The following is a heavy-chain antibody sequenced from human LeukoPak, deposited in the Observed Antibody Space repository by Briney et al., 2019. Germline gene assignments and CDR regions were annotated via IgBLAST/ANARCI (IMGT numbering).Heavy chain of an antibody. CDR3: ARDPGTYYYYGMDV. Sequence: GGSLRLSCAASGFTFSSYWMSWVRQAPGKGLEWVANIKQDGSEKYYVDSVKGRFTISRDNAKNSLYLQMNSLRAEGTAVYYCARDPGTYYYYGMDVWGQGTTVTVSS. J-gene: IGHJ6*02. CDR1: GFTFSSYW. V-gene: IGHV3-7*01. D-gene: IGHD1-1*01. CDR2: IKQDGSEK.